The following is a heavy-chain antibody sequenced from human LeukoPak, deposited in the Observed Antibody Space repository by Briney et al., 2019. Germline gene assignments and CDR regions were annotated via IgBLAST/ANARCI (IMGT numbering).Heavy chain of an antibody. CDR1: GFTFSSSE. CDR3: SRAHSTGWLGINDY. D-gene: IGHD6-19*01. V-gene: IGHV3-48*03. Sequence: GGSLRLSCAASGFTFSSSEMNWVRQAPGKGLEWISYIRSSGSTLHYTDSVKGRFTISRDNAKNSLYLQMNSLRAEDTAVYYCSRAHSTGWLGINDYWGQGALVTVSS. J-gene: IGHJ4*02. CDR2: IRSSGSTL.